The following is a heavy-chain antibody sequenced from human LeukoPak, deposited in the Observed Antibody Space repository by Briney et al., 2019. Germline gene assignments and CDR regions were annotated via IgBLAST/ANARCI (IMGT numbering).Heavy chain of an antibody. Sequence: ASVKVSCKASGGTFTSYVISWVRQAPGQGLEWMGRIIPLLGVANYAQKFQGRVTITADKSTSTAYMELSSLRSEDTAVYYCARGRRGPGIGDYYYGMDVWGQGTTVTVSS. CDR2: IIPLLGVA. CDR1: GGTFTSYV. V-gene: IGHV1-69*04. CDR3: ARGRRGPGIGDYYYGMDV. J-gene: IGHJ6*02. D-gene: IGHD1-1*01.